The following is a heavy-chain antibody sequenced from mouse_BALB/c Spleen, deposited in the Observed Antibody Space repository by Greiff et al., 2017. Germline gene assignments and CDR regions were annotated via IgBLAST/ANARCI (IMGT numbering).Heavy chain of an antibody. CDR3: ASYAMDY. J-gene: IGHJ4*01. CDR1: GFSLTGYG. V-gene: IGHV2-6-7*01. Sequence: VQGVESGPGLVAPSQSLSITCTVSGFSLTGYGVNWVRQPPGKGLEWLGMIWSGGSTDYNAAFISRLSISKDNSKSQVFFKMNSLQANDTAIYYCASYAMDYWGQGTSVTVSS. CDR2: IWSGGST.